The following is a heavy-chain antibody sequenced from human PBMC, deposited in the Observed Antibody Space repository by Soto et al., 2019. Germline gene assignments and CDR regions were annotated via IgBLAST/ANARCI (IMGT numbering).Heavy chain of an antibody. CDR3: ARGRRQNYYYFYGMDV. V-gene: IGHV3-33*01. Sequence: QVQLVESGGGVVQPGRSLRLSCAASGFTFSSYGMHWVRQAPGKGLEWVAVIWYDGSNKYYADSVKGRFTISRDNSKNTLYLQMNGLKAEDTAVYYCARGRRQNYYYFYGMDVWGQGTTVTVSS. CDR2: IWYDGSNK. D-gene: IGHD1-1*01. J-gene: IGHJ6*02. CDR1: GFTFSSYG.